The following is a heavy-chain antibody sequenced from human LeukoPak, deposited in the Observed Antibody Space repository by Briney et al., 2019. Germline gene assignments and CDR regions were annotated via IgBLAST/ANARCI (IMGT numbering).Heavy chain of an antibody. CDR3: ARRTAYKSTDF. Sequence: SETLSLTCTVSGDSISRSNYYWAWIRQAPGKGLEWIANIDYRGSSYYNPSLRSRVTISIDTSKNHFSLDLSSVTAADTALYYCARRTAYKSTDFWGQGILVTVSS. V-gene: IGHV4-39*02. CDR2: IDYRGSS. CDR1: GDSISRSNYY. D-gene: IGHD1-1*01. J-gene: IGHJ4*02.